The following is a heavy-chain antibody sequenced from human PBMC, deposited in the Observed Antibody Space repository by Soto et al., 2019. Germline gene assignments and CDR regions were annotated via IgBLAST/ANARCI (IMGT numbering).Heavy chain of an antibody. D-gene: IGHD6-13*01. CDR1: GFTFSSYG. CDR2: IWHDGTNK. V-gene: IGHV3-33*01. Sequence: QVQLVESGGGVVQPGRSLRLSCVASGFTFSSYGMHWVRQAPGEGLEWVAVIWHDGTNKYYADSVKGRFTISRDNSKNTLYLQMNSLRAEDTAVYYCARWGIATAGVDYWGQGTLVTVSS. J-gene: IGHJ4*02. CDR3: ARWGIATAGVDY.